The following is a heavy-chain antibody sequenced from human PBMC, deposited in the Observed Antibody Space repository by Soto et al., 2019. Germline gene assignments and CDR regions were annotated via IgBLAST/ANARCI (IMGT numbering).Heavy chain of an antibody. V-gene: IGHV5-51*01. CDR1: GYSFTSYW. Sequence: EVQLVQSGAEVKKPGESLKISCKGSGYSFTSYWIGWVRQMPGKGLEWMGIIYPGDSDTRYSPSFQGQVTISADKSISTAYLQWSSLKASDTAMYYCARQYAGYSSSWYADYYYCMDVWGQGTTVTVSS. D-gene: IGHD6-13*01. CDR3: ARQYAGYSSSWYADYYYCMDV. CDR2: IYPGDSDT. J-gene: IGHJ6*02.